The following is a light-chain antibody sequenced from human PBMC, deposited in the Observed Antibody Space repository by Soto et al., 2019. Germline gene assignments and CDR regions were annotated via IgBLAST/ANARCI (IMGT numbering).Light chain of an antibody. J-gene: IGKJ4*01. CDR2: GGS. CDR1: QSVGTS. V-gene: IGKV3-20*01. CDR3: QQYGSSPFS. Sequence: EVVLTQSPDTLSLSPGERATLSCRASQSVGTSLAWYQQKPGQAPRLLIYGGSIRATGIPNRFSGSGSGTDLTLTVSRVEPEDFAVYHCQQYGSSPFSFGGGTKMEMK.